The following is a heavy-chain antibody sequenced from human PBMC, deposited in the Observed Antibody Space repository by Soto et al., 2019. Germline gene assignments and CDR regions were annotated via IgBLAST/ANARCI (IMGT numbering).Heavy chain of an antibody. CDR1: GFTFSSYG. J-gene: IGHJ5*02. V-gene: IGHV3-30*18. CDR3: AKDSGYYDSSGYHNWFDP. Sequence: GGSLRLSCAASGFTFSSYGMHWVRQAPGKGLEWEAVISYDGSNKYYADSVKGRFTISRDNSKNTLYLQMNSLRAEDTAVYYCAKDSGYYDSSGYHNWFDPWGQGT. D-gene: IGHD3-22*01. CDR2: ISYDGSNK.